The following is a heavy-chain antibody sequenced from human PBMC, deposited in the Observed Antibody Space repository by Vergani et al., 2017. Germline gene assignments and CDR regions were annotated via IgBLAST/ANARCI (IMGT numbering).Heavy chain of an antibody. Sequence: QVQLLQSGAAVKKPGASLKVSCKASGYTFIGSYMHWVRQPPAQGLEWMGWINPNSGGTNYAQKFQGRVTMTRDTSISTAYLELSRLRSDDAAVYYCARAPFIITFGGVIVIAEDWFDPWGQGTLVTVSS. CDR1: GYTFIGSY. D-gene: IGHD3-16*02. V-gene: IGHV1-2*02. J-gene: IGHJ5*02. CDR3: ARAPFIITFGGVIVIAEDWFDP. CDR2: INPNSGGT.